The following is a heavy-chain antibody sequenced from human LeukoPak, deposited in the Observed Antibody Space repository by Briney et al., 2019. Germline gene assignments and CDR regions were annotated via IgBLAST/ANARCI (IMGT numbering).Heavy chain of an antibody. V-gene: IGHV1-2*02. J-gene: IGHJ6*03. CDR3: ARASLWGRLSTNYYYYMDV. CDR2: INPNSGGT. D-gene: IGHD3-16*02. CDR1: GYTFTGYY. Sequence: ASVKVSCKASGYTFTGYYMHWVRQAPGQGLEWMGWINPNSGGTNYAQKFQGRVTMTRDTSISTAYMELSRLRSDDTAVYYCARASLWGRLSTNYYYYMDVWGKGTTVTVSS.